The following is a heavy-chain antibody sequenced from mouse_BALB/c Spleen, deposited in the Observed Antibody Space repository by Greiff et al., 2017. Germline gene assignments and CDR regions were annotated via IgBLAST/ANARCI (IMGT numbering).Heavy chain of an antibody. D-gene: IGHD1-2*01. CDR3: ARDTNGGFAY. V-gene: IGHV7-3*02. CDR1: GFTFTDYY. CDR2: IRNKANGYTT. J-gene: IGHJ3*01. Sequence: EVKVVESGGGLVQPGGSLRLSCATSGFTFTDYYMSWVRQPPGKALEWLGFIRNKANGYTTEYSASVKGRFTISRDNSQSILYLQMNTLRAEDSATYYCARDTNGGFAYWGQGTLVTVSA.